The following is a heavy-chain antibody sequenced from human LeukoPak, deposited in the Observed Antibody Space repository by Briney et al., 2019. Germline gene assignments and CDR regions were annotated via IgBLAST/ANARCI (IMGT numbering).Heavy chain of an antibody. CDR2: ISSSSSYI. V-gene: IGHV3-21*01. CDR1: GGSISSSS. J-gene: IGHJ4*02. CDR3: ARDLTPPEVGAMGY. D-gene: IGHD1-26*01. Sequence: ETLSLTCTVSGGSISSSSYYWGWIRQPPGKGLEWVSSISSSSSYIYYADSVKGRFTISRDNAKNSLYLQMNSLRVEDTAVYYCARDLTPPEVGAMGYWGQGTLVTVSS.